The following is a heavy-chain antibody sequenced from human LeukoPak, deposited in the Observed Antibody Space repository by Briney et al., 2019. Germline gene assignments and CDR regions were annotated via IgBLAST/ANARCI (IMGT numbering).Heavy chain of an antibody. CDR3: ARSTMVRRVDY. D-gene: IGHD3-10*01. CDR1: RYTFTGYY. CDR2: SNPNSGGT. J-gene: IGHJ4*02. V-gene: IGHV1-2*02. Sequence: ASVKVSCKASRYTFTGYYMDWVRQAPGQGLEWMGWSNPNSGGTNYAQKFQGRVTMTRDTSISTAYMELSRLRSDDTAVYYCARSTMVRRVDYWGQGTLVTVSS.